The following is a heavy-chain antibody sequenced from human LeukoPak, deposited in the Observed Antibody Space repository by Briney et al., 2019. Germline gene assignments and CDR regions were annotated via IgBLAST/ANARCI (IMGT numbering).Heavy chain of an antibody. CDR3: ADGGTYSSGP. D-gene: IGHD3-22*01. CDR2: IKPDGSAQ. CDR1: GFTFSSYA. V-gene: IGHV3-7*01. J-gene: IGHJ5*02. Sequence: GGSLRLSCAASGFTFSSYAMSWVRQAPGKGLEWVATIKPDGSAQYYVDTVKGRFTISRDNAKNSLFLQINSLRAEDTAVYYCADGGTYSSGPWGQGTLVTVSS.